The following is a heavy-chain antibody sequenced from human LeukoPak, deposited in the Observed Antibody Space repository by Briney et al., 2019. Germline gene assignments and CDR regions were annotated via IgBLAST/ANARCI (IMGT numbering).Heavy chain of an antibody. CDR1: GFTFTSYA. CDR3: ATGGGLWFGELDFDY. D-gene: IGHD3-10*01. CDR2: NSGSGGSR. J-gene: IGHJ4*02. V-gene: IGHV3-23*01. Sequence: PGRSLRLSCAASGFTFTSYAMHWVRQAPGKGLEWVSANSGSGGSRYYADSVKGRFTISRDNSKKTLYLQMNSLRAEDTAVYYCATGGGLWFGELDFDYWGQGTLVTVSS.